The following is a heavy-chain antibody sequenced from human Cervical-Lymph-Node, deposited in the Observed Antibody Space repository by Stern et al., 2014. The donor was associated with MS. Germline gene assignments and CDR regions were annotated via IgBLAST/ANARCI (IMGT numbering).Heavy chain of an antibody. CDR1: GFSLSTNVVA. J-gene: IGHJ4*02. Sequence: QVTLKESGPTLVKPTQTLTLTCTFSGFSLSTNVVAVGWIRQPPGKALEWLVLIYWDDDKRYSPSLKSRLTIAKDTSKNQVVLPMTNMDPVDTATYYCTHVIVTYYRFDYWGQGTLVTVSS. D-gene: IGHD3-22*01. CDR2: IYWDDDK. CDR3: THVIVTYYRFDY. V-gene: IGHV2-5*02.